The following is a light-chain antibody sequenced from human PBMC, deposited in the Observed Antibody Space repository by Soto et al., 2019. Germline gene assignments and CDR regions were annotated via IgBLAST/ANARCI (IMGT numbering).Light chain of an antibody. J-gene: IGKJ4*01. V-gene: IGKV1-39*01. Sequence: DIQMTQSPSSLSASVGDRVTVSCRASQSITSSLNWYQQKPGKAPKPLISAASSFQSGVPSRFSGSGSGTDFPLTITSLQPEDFATYYWQQTYSTPLTFGGGTKVEIK. CDR1: QSITSS. CDR2: AAS. CDR3: QQTYSTPLT.